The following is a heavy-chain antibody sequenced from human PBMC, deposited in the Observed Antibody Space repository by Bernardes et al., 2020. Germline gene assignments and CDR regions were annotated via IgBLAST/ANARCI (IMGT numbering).Heavy chain of an antibody. D-gene: IGHD3-3*01. V-gene: IGHV1-8*01. J-gene: IGHJ4*02. CDR2: MNPNSGNT. CDR3: ARGPRSGDFWSGYYFH. CDR1: GYTFTSYD. Sequence: ASVKVSCKASGYTFTSYDINWVRQATGQGLEWMGWMNPNSGNTGYAQKFQGRVTMTRNTSISTAYMELSSLRSEDTAVYYCARGPRSGDFWSGYYFHWGQGTLVTVSS.